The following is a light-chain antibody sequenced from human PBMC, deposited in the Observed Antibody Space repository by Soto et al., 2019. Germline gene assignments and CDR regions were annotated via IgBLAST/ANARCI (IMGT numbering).Light chain of an antibody. J-gene: IGKJ1*01. CDR3: QQYNNWPPWT. CDR2: GAS. CDR1: QSVSSN. Sequence: EIVMTQSPATLSVSPGERATLSCRASQSVSSNLAWYQQKPGQAPRLLIYGASTRATGIPARFSGSGSGTAFTLPLSSLQSEDFAVYYCQQYNNWPPWTFGQGTKVEIK. V-gene: IGKV3-15*01.